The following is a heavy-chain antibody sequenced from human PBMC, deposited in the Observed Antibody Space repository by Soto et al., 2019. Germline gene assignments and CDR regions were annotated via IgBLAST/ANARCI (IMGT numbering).Heavy chain of an antibody. D-gene: IGHD4-4*01. CDR3: ARPSSNPFYPSDY. J-gene: IGHJ4*02. Sequence: SQTLSLTCTVSGGSISSSSYYWGWIRQPPGKGLEWIGSIYYSGSTYYNPSLKSRVTISVDTSKNQFSLKLSSVTAADTAVYYCARPSSNPFYPSDYWGRGTLVTVSS. CDR2: IYYSGST. CDR1: GGSISSSSYY. V-gene: IGHV4-39*01.